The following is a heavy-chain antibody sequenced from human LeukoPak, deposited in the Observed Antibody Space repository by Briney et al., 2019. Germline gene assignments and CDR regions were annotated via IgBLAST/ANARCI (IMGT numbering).Heavy chain of an antibody. CDR1: GGSISSSSYY. D-gene: IGHD5-18*01. CDR2: IYYSGST. CDR3: ARGGGRIQLWSQGNNWFDP. J-gene: IGHJ5*02. V-gene: IGHV4-39*07. Sequence: SETLSLTRTVSGGSISSSSYYWGWIRQPPGKGLEWIGSIYYSGSTYYNPSLKSRVTISVDTSKNQFSLKLSSVTAADTAVYYCARGGGRIQLWSQGNNWFDPWGQGTLVTVSS.